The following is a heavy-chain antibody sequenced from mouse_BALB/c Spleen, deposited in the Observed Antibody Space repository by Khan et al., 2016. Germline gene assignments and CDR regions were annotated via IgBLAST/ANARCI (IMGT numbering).Heavy chain of an antibody. J-gene: IGHJ3*01. CDR1: GFEFSRYW. CDR3: ARPPRYYGYAWFAY. CDR2: INPDSSTI. Sequence: EVKLLESGGGLVQPGGSLKLSCAASGFEFSRYWMSWVRQAPGKGLEWIGEINPDSSTINYTPSLKDKFIISRDNAKNTLYLQMSKVRSEDTALXDCARPPRYYGYAWFAYWGQGTLVTVSA. D-gene: IGHD1-2*01. V-gene: IGHV4-1*02.